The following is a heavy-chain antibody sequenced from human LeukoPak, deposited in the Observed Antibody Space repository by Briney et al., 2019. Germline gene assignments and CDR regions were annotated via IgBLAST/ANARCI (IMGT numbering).Heavy chain of an antibody. J-gene: IGHJ4*02. CDR1: GFSFSTYF. D-gene: IGHD3-16*01. V-gene: IGHV3-21*01. CDR3: AGGGDFVY. Sequence: GGSLRLSCAASGFSFSTYFMNWVRQAPGKGLEWVSSISRTSEYIHYADSVRGRFTISRDNAKNSVFLQMNSLRAEDTAIYFCAGGGDFVYWGQGILVTVSA. CDR2: ISRTSEYI.